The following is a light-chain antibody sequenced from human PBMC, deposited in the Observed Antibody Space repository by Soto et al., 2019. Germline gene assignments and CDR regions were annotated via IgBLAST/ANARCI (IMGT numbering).Light chain of an antibody. CDR2: AAS. CDR1: QSVNGY. J-gene: IGKJ1*01. V-gene: IGKV3-20*01. CDR3: QQHGYSPWT. Sequence: EIVLTQSPGTLSLSPGERATLSCRASQSVNGYLAWYQQKHGQAPRLLIYAASSRATGIPDRFSGSGSGTDCTLTISRLEPEDFGVYHCQQHGYSPWTFGQGNKVEIK.